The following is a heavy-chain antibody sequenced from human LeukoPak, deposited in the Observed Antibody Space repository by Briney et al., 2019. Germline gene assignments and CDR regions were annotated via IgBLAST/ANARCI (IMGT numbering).Heavy chain of an antibody. CDR1: GGSVSSGGYS. Sequence: SQTLSLTCDVSGGSVSSGGYSWSWIRQPPGKGLELIGYIYPTGSTYYNPSLKSRVTISVDRSKNRVSLKVSSVTAADTAVYYCAGFVRGGPFDFWGQGIKVTVSS. D-gene: IGHD3-10*01. V-gene: IGHV4-30-2*01. CDR3: AGFVRGGPFDF. J-gene: IGHJ4*02. CDR2: IYPTGST.